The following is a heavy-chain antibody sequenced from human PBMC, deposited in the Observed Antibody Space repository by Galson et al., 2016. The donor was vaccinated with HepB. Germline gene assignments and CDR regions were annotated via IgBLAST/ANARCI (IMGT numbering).Heavy chain of an antibody. Sequence: SVKVSCKASGHTFTSYAISWVRQAPGQGLEWMGRISAYNGKTNYSQNLQGRVTMTTDTSTSTAYMELRSLRSDDTAVYYCAAVLRSSDWLPIDFWGQGSLVTVSS. CDR1: GHTFTSYA. CDR2: ISAYNGKT. D-gene: IGHD3-9*01. CDR3: AAVLRSSDWLPIDF. V-gene: IGHV1-18*01. J-gene: IGHJ4*02.